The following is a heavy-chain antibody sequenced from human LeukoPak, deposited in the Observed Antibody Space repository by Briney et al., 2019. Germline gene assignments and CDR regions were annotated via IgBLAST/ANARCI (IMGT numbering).Heavy chain of an antibody. CDR2: ITGSSTWT. J-gene: IGHJ4*02. Sequence: PGGSLRLSCEASGFTFGNFGMTSVRQAPGKGLQWVSGITGSSTWTYYAASVKGRFTVSRDNSQNTLHPQMNSLRADDTAVYYCARGVEPLAANTLAYWGQGTLVTVSS. CDR3: ARGVEPLAANTLAY. V-gene: IGHV3-23*01. D-gene: IGHD1-14*01. CDR1: GFTFGNFG.